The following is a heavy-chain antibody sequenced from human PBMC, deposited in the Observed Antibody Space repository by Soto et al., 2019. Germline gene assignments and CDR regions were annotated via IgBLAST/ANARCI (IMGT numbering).Heavy chain of an antibody. J-gene: IGHJ6*02. CDR1: GGTFSSYT. D-gene: IGHD6-13*01. V-gene: IGHV1-69*04. Sequence: SVKVSCKASGGTFSSYTISWVRQAPGQGLEWMGRIIPILGIANYAQKFQGRVTITADKSTSTAYMELSSLRSEDTAVYYCARDFEGAAAGYYYYYGMDVWGQGTTVTVSS. CDR2: IIPILGIA. CDR3: ARDFEGAAAGYYYYYGMDV.